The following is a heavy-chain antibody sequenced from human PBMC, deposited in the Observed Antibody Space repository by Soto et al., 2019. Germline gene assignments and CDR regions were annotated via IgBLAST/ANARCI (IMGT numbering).Heavy chain of an antibody. CDR3: AKDPLEIQLWPKYYFDY. Sequence: GGSLRLSCSASVFTFSSYAMSWFRQAPGKGLEWVSAISGSGGSTYYADSVKGRFTISRDNSKNTLYLQMNSLRAEDTAVYYCAKDPLEIQLWPKYYFDYWGQGTLVTVSS. J-gene: IGHJ4*02. V-gene: IGHV3-23*01. CDR2: ISGSGGST. CDR1: VFTFSSYA. D-gene: IGHD5-18*01.